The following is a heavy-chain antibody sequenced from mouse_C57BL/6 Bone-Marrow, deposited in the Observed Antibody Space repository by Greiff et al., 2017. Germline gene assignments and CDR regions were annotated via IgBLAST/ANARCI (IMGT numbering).Heavy chain of an antibody. Sequence: VKLQQPGAELVKPGASVKLSCKASGYTFTSYWMHWVKQRPGQGLEWIGMIHPNSGSTNYNEKFKSKATLTVDKSSSTAYMQLSSLTSEDSAVYYCARRAYPFAYWGQGTLVTVSA. CDR1: GYTFTSYW. CDR3: ARRAYPFAY. V-gene: IGHV1-64*01. CDR2: IHPNSGST. J-gene: IGHJ3*01. D-gene: IGHD3-3*01.